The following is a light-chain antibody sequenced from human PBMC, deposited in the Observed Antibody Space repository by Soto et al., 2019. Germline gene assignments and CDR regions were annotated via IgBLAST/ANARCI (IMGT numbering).Light chain of an antibody. CDR1: QSVSSN. CDR2: GAS. J-gene: IGKJ2*01. Sequence: EIVMTQSPATLSVSPRERATLSCRASQSVSSNLAWYQQKPGQAPRLLIYGASTRATGIPARFSGSGSGTELTLIISILQSEDFAVYCCQQYNNWPPYTFGQGTKLEIK. V-gene: IGKV3-15*01. CDR3: QQYNNWPPYT.